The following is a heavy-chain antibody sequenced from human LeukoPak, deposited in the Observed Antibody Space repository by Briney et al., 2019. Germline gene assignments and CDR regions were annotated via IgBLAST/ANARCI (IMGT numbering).Heavy chain of an antibody. V-gene: IGHV1-69*13. Sequence: SVTVSCKASGGTFSSYAISWVRQAPGQGLEWMGGIIPIFGTANYAQKFQGRVTITADESTSTAYMELSSLRSEDTAVYYCARWGWYYYDSSTNPHFDYWGQGTLVTVSS. J-gene: IGHJ4*02. CDR1: GGTFSSYA. D-gene: IGHD3-22*01. CDR2: IIPIFGTA. CDR3: ARWGWYYYDSSTNPHFDY.